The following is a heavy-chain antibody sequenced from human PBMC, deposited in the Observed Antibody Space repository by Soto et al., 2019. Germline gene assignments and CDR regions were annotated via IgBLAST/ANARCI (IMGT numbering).Heavy chain of an antibody. Sequence: SETLSLTCTVSGGSISSSSYYWGWIRQPPGRGLEWIGSISYSGSTYYNPSLKSRVTISVDTSKNQFSLKLSSVTAADTAVYYCARSVFPRGQGTLVTV. CDR1: GGSISSSSYY. CDR3: ARSVFP. CDR2: ISYSGST. V-gene: IGHV4-39*07. J-gene: IGHJ5*02.